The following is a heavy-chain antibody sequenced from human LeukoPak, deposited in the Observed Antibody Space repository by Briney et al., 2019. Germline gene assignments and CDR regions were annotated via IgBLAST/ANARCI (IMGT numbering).Heavy chain of an antibody. CDR2: ISYDGSNK. CDR3: AKDLRFGYSSGWSFDY. V-gene: IGHV3-30-3*01. D-gene: IGHD6-19*01. Sequence: GRSLRLSCAASGFTFSSYAMHWVRQAPGKGLEWVAVISYDGSNKYYADSVKGRFTISRDNSKNTLYLQMNSLRAEDTAVYYCAKDLRFGYSSGWSFDYWGQGTLVTVSS. CDR1: GFTFSSYA. J-gene: IGHJ4*02.